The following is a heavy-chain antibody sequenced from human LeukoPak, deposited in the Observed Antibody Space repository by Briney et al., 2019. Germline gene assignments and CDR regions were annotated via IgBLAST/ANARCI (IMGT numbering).Heavy chain of an antibody. D-gene: IGHD5-12*01. CDR2: INPNSGGT. J-gene: IGHJ4*02. CDR3: ARAPSSGYSGYDLDY. V-gene: IGHV1-2*02. CDR1: GYTFTGYY. Sequence: ASVKVSCRASGYTFTGYYMHWVRQARGQGLEWMGWINPNSGGTNYAQKFQGRVTMTRDTSISTAYMELSRLRSDDTAVYYCARAPSSGYSGYDLDYWGQGTLVTVSS.